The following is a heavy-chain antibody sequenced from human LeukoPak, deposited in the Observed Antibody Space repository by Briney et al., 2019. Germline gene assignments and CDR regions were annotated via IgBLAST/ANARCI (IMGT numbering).Heavy chain of an antibody. CDR2: IYYNGNT. D-gene: IGHD2/OR15-2a*01. J-gene: IGHJ6*02. Sequence: SETLSLTCTVSGGSISSYYWSWIRQPPGKGLEWIGYIYYNGNTNYNPSLKSRVTLSVDTSKNQFSLKLGSVTAADTAVYYCACHFWDSYYGMDVWGQGTTVTVSS. V-gene: IGHV4-59*08. CDR3: ACHFWDSYYGMDV. CDR1: GGSISSYY.